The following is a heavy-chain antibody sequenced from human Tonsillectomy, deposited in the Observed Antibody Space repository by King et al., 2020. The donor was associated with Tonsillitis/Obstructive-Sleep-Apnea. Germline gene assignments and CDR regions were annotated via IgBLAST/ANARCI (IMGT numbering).Heavy chain of an antibody. CDR2: ISWNSGSI. D-gene: IGHD2-21*01. CDR3: AKGGGRGVVVPICFDS. J-gene: IGHJ5*01. Sequence: VQLVESGGGLVQPGRSLRLSCAASGFTFDDYAMHWVRQAPGKGLEWVSGISWNSGSIGYADSVKGRFTISRDNAKNSLYLQMNSLRAEDTALYYCAKGGGRGVVVPICFDSWGQGTLVTVSS. CDR1: GFTFDDYA. V-gene: IGHV3-9*01.